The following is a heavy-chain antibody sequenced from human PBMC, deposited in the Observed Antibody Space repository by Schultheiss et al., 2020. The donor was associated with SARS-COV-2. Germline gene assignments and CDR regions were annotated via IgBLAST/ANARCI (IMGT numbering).Heavy chain of an antibody. CDR1: GYTFTGHY. J-gene: IGHJ6*02. CDR3: ARDGSSGWSHNSYDGMDV. D-gene: IGHD6-19*01. CDR2: FDPEDGET. Sequence: ASVKVSCKASGYTFTGHYMHWVRQAPGKGLEWMGGFDPEDGETIYAQKFQGRVTITADKSTSTAYMELSSLRSEDTAVYYCARDGSSGWSHNSYDGMDVWGQGTTVTVSS. V-gene: IGHV1-24*01.